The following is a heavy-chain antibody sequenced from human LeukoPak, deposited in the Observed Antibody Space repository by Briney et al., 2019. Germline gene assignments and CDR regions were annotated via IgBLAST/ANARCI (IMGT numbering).Heavy chain of an antibody. D-gene: IGHD3-10*01. Sequence: SQTLSLTCAISGDSVSSNSAAWNWIRQSPSRGLEWLGRTYYRSKWYNDYAVSVKSRMTINPDTSKNQFSLQLNSVTPEDTAVYYCARELLWFGELWSWFGPWGQGTLVTVSS. J-gene: IGHJ5*02. CDR3: ARELLWFGELWSWFGP. V-gene: IGHV6-1*01. CDR1: GDSVSSNSAA. CDR2: TYYRSKWYN.